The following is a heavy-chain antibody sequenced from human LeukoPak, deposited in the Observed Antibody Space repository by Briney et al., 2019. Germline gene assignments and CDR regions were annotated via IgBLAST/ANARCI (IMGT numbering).Heavy chain of an antibody. V-gene: IGHV3-23*01. Sequence: GGSLRLFCAASGFTFSSYAMSWVRQAPGKGLEWVSAISGSGGSTYYADSVKGRFTISRDNSKNTLYLQMNSLRAEDTAVYYCAKDGWYDFWNDAFDIWGQGTMVTVSS. D-gene: IGHD3-3*01. CDR1: GFTFSSYA. CDR2: ISGSGGST. J-gene: IGHJ3*02. CDR3: AKDGWYDFWNDAFDI.